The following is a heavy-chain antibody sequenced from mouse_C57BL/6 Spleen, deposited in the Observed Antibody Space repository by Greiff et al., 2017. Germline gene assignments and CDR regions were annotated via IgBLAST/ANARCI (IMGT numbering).Heavy chain of an antibody. V-gene: IGHV1-59*01. CDR3: ARGGLGDIGAMDD. D-gene: IGHD2-13*01. Sequence: VQLQQSGPELVKPGASVKMSCKASGYTFTSYWMHWVKQRPGQGLEWIGGIDPDDSYTNYNQKFKGKATLTVDTSSSTAYMQLSSLTSEDSAVYYCARGGLGDIGAMDDWGQGTTVTVSA. J-gene: IGHJ4*01. CDR2: IDPDDSYT. CDR1: GYTFTSYW.